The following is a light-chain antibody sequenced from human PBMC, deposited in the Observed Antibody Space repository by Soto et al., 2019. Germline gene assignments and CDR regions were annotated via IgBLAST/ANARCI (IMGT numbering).Light chain of an antibody. Sequence: QSVLTQPASVSGSPGQSITISCTGTSSDFGGFKYVSWYQQHPGKAPKLMIYEVSNRPSGVSNRFSGSKSGNTASLTISGLQAEDEADYYCGSYTTSSTPYVFGTGTKVTVL. J-gene: IGLJ1*01. V-gene: IGLV2-14*01. CDR3: GSYTTSSTPYV. CDR2: EVS. CDR1: SSDFGGFKY.